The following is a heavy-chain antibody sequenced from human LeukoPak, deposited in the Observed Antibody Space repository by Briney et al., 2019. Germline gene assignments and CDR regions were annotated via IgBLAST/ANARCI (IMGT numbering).Heavy chain of an antibody. V-gene: IGHV1-69*05. Sequence: SVKVSCKASGGTFSSYAISWVRQAPGQGLEWMGGIIPIFGTANYAQKFQGRVTITTDESTSTAYMELSSLRSEDTAVYYCAKGDYGDYVDLDYWGQGTLVTVSS. CDR2: IIPIFGTA. CDR3: AKGDYGDYVDLDY. D-gene: IGHD4-17*01. J-gene: IGHJ4*02. CDR1: GGTFSSYA.